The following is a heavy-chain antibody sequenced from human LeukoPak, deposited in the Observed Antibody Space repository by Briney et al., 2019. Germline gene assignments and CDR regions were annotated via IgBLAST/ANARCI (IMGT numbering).Heavy chain of an antibody. J-gene: IGHJ4*02. D-gene: IGHD2-21*02. V-gene: IGHV3-30*03. CDR1: GFTFSSYG. Sequence: PGGSLRLFCAASGFTFSSYGMHWVRQAPGKGLEWVAVISYDGSNKYYADSVKGRFTISRDNSKNTLYLQMNSLRAEDTAVYYCARELLDNYFDYWGQGTLVTVSS. CDR3: ARELLDNYFDY. CDR2: ISYDGSNK.